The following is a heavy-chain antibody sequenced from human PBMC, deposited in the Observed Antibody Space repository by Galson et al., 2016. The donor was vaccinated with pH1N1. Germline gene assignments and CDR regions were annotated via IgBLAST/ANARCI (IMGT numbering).Heavy chain of an antibody. Sequence: KTLSLTCAVSDYSISSYYFWGWIRQPPGKGLEWIGSIYHGGRTYYNPSLKSRDTISVDTSKNQFSLKLRSVTAADTAVYYCARQSGSQEFGYYFDYWGQGALVTVSS. D-gene: IGHD1-26*01. CDR2: IYHGGRT. CDR1: DYSISSYYF. J-gene: IGHJ4*02. V-gene: IGHV4-38-2*01. CDR3: ARQSGSQEFGYYFDY.